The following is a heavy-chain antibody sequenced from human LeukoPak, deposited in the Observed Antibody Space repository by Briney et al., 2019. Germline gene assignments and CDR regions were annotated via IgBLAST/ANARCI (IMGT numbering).Heavy chain of an antibody. CDR1: GGTFSSYA. V-gene: IGHV1-69*01. D-gene: IGHD2/OR15-2a*01. J-gene: IGHJ4*02. CDR3: ARGVLENIAQYCFDY. Sequence: ASVKVSCKASGGTFSSYAISWVRQAPGQGLEWMGGIIPIFGTANYAQKFQGRVTITADESTSTTYMELSSLRSEDTAVYYCARGVLENIAQYCFDYWGQGTLVTVSS. CDR2: IIPIFGTA.